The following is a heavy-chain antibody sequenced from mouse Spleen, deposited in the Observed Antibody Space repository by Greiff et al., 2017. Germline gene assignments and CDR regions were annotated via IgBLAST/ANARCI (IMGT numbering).Heavy chain of an antibody. J-gene: IGHJ2*01. CDR1: GFAFRSYD. CDR3: ARRGGLDY. V-gene: IGHV5-12-1*01. CDR2: ISSGGDST. D-gene: IGHD1-1*02. Sequence: EVKLMESGGGLVKPGGSLKLSCAASGFAFRSYDMSWVRQTPEKRLEWVAYISSGGDSTYYPDTVKGRFTISRDNAKNTLYLQMSSLKSEDTAMYYCARRGGLDYWGQGTTLTVSS.